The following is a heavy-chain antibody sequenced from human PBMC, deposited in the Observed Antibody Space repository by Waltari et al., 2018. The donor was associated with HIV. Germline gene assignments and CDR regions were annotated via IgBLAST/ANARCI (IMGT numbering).Heavy chain of an antibody. CDR2: INSNMNTK. Sequence: EVLMVESGGGLVQPGGSLRLSCEASGFTFSNYWIHWVRQGTGKGLVWVLEINSNMNTKTNADSVKGRFTISRDNTKNTLYLQMNSLGAEDTAVYYCVREYSSSRYFDYWGQGTLVTVSS. D-gene: IGHD2-2*01. CDR3: VREYSSSRYFDY. V-gene: IGHV3-74*03. J-gene: IGHJ4*02. CDR1: GFTFSNYW.